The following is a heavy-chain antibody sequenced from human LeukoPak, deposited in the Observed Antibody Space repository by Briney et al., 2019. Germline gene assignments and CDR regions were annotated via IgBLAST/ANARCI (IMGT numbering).Heavy chain of an antibody. Sequence: GGSLRLSCEASGFTFRHSWLSWICQTPGKGLEWVANIHPDSSDKFYVDSMEGRFTISRGNTKNSLYLQIDNARLDDTGLYYCTRLPRETAGDYWGQGVPVIVSS. V-gene: IGHV3-7*03. CDR3: TRLPRETAGDY. J-gene: IGHJ4*02. CDR2: IHPDSSDK. CDR1: GFTFRHSW. D-gene: IGHD1-14*01.